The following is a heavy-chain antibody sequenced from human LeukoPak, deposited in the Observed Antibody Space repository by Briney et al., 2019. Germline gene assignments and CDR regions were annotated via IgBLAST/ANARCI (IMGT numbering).Heavy chain of an antibody. D-gene: IGHD5-18*01. V-gene: IGHV1-2*07. Sequence: ASVKVSCKASGSTFNAYYIHWVRQAHGQGLEWMGWINPHSGGTNSTHKFQDRVTMTRDTSISTVYMELSRLRSDDTAVYYCARDRDSYGDYYFFYMDVWGKGTTVAVSS. CDR2: INPHSGGT. CDR3: ARDRDSYGDYYFFYMDV. CDR1: GSTFNAYY. J-gene: IGHJ6*03.